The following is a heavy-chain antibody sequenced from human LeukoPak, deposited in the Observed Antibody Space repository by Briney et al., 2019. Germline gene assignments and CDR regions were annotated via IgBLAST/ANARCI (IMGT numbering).Heavy chain of an antibody. CDR3: AREDVDIVATIATFDP. CDR1: GYTFTGYY. D-gene: IGHD5-12*01. V-gene: IGHV1-18*04. Sequence: ASVKVSCKASGYTFTGYYMHWVRQAPGQGLEWMGWISAYNGNTNYAQKLQGRVTMTTDTSTSTAYMELRSLRSDDTAVYYCAREDVDIVATIATFDPWGQGTLVTVSS. CDR2: ISAYNGNT. J-gene: IGHJ5*02.